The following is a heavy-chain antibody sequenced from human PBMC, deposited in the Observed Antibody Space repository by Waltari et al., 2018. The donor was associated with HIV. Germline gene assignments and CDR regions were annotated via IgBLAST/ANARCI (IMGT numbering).Heavy chain of an antibody. Sequence: EVQLLESGGGLVQPGGSLRLSCAASGLTFSNNAMNWVRQAPGKGLEWVSGISGSDTDRYYAGSVKGRFTISRDNSKNNLFLQMNSLRAEDTAVYYCTGGFTHVSDYWGQGTLVTVSS. J-gene: IGHJ4*02. D-gene: IGHD5-12*01. CDR1: GLTFSNNA. CDR2: ISGSDTDR. V-gene: IGHV3-23*01. CDR3: TGGFTHVSDY.